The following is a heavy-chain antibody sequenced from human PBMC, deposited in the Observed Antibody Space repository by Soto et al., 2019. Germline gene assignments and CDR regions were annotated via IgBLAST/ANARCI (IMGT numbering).Heavy chain of an antibody. Sequence: QVQLVESGGGVVQPGRSLRLSCAASGFTFSSYGMHWVRQAPGKGLEWVAVIWYDGSNKYYADSVKGRFTISRDNSKNTLYLQMNSLRAEDTAVYYCARESYGDYASYLDYWGQGTLVTVSS. CDR3: ARESYGDYASYLDY. V-gene: IGHV3-33*01. D-gene: IGHD4-17*01. CDR2: IWYDGSNK. CDR1: GFTFSSYG. J-gene: IGHJ4*02.